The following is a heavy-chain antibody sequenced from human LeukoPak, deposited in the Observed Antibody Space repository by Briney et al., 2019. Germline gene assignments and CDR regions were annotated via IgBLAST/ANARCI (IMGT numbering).Heavy chain of an antibody. CDR1: GYSFTDYY. J-gene: IGHJ5*02. V-gene: IGHV1-2*02. D-gene: IGHD4-17*01. CDR2: INPNSGGT. CDR3: ARDLGWGYGDVDWFDP. Sequence: ASVKVSCKASGYSFTDYYMHWVRQAPGQGLEWMGWINPNSGGTNYAQKFQGRVTMTRDTSISTAYMELSRLRSDDTAVYYCARDLGWGYGDVDWFDPWGQGTLVTVSS.